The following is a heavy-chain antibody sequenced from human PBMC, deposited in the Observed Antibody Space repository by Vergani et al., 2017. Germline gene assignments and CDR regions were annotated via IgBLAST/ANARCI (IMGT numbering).Heavy chain of an antibody. CDR3: ASDTHSGQRADR. V-gene: IGHV4-59*01. J-gene: IGHJ5*02. Sequence: QVQLQESGPGLVKPSETLSLTCTVSGGSISSYYWSWIRQPPGKGLEWIGYIYYSGSTNYNPSLKSRVTISVDTSKNQFSLTLTSVTAADTAVYYCASDTHSGQRADRWGQGLLVSVSS. D-gene: IGHD6-19*01. CDR1: GGSISSYY. CDR2: IYYSGST.